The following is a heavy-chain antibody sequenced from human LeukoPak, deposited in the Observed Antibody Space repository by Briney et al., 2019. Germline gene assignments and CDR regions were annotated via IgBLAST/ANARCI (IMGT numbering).Heavy chain of an antibody. V-gene: IGHV3-21*01. CDR3: ARGDYSSGWYDY. J-gene: IGHJ4*02. CDR1: GFTFSSYS. Sequence: AGGSLRLSCAASGFTFSSYSMNWVRQAPGKGLEWVSSISSSSSYIYYADSVKGRFTISRDNAKNSLYLQMNSLRAEDTAVYYCARGDYSSGWYDYWGQGTLVTVSS. CDR2: ISSSSSYI. D-gene: IGHD6-19*01.